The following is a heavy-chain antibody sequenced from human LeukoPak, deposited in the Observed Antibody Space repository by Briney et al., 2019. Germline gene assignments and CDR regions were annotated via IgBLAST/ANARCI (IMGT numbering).Heavy chain of an antibody. J-gene: IGHJ4*02. Sequence: GGSLRLSCAASGFTFSSYAMSWVRQAPGKGLEWVSGISDNGGTAYYADSVKGRFTISRDNSKNTLYLQMNSLRVEDTAVYYCAKRGPVTGTKYFDYWGQGTLVTVSS. CDR1: GFTFSSYA. CDR3: AKRGPVTGTKYFDY. D-gene: IGHD6-19*01. V-gene: IGHV3-23*01. CDR2: ISDNGGTA.